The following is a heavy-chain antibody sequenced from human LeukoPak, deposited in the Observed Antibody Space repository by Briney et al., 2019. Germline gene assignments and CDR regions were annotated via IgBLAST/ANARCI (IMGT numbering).Heavy chain of an antibody. J-gene: IGHJ3*02. Sequence: AGSLTLSCAASGFTFSTYAMHWVRQAPGKGLEWVAIISYDGTNKYYADSVKARFPISRDNSKNTLYLQLNSLRAEDTAVYYCARDDPYSSGWYIVFDIWGQGTMVTSSS. D-gene: IGHD6-19*01. V-gene: IGHV3-30-3*01. CDR1: GFTFSTYA. CDR2: ISYDGTNK. CDR3: ARDDPYSSGWYIVFDI.